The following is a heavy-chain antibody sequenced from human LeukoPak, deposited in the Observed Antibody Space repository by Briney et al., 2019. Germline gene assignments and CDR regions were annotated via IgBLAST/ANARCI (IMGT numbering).Heavy chain of an antibody. CDR1: GGSISSYY. CDR3: ARGIAVAGSFDY. D-gene: IGHD6-19*01. J-gene: IGHJ4*02. Sequence: SETLSLTCTVAGGSISSYYWSWIRQPAGKGLEWIGRIYTSGSTNYNPSLKSRVTMSVDTSKNQFSLKLSSVTAADTAVYYCARGIAVAGSFDYWGQGTLVTVSS. CDR2: IYTSGST. V-gene: IGHV4-4*07.